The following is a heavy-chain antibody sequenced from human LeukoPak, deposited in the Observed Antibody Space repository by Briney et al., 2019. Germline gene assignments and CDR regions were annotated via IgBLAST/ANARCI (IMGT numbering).Heavy chain of an antibody. Sequence: SETLSLTCAVYGGSFSGYYWSWIRQPPGKGLEWIGEINHSGSTNYNPSLKSRVTISVDTSKNQFSLKLSSVTAADTAVYYCARSGRYCSSTSCLTAYFQHWGQGTLVTVSS. V-gene: IGHV4-34*01. J-gene: IGHJ1*01. CDR1: GGSFSGYY. CDR2: INHSGST. CDR3: ARSGRYCSSTSCLTAYFQH. D-gene: IGHD2-2*01.